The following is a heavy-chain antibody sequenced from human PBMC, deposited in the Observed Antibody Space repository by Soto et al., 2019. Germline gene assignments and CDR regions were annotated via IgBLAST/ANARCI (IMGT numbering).Heavy chain of an antibody. CDR3: ARTVADCSGGSCYSSYFDY. CDR2: INHSGST. Sequence: PSETLSLTCAVYGGSFSGYYWSWIRQPPGKGLEWTGEINHSGSTNYNPSLKSRVTISVDTSKNQFSLKLSSVTAADTAVYYCARTVADCSGGSCYSSYFDYWGQGTLVTVSS. J-gene: IGHJ4*02. V-gene: IGHV4-34*01. CDR1: GGSFSGYY. D-gene: IGHD2-15*01.